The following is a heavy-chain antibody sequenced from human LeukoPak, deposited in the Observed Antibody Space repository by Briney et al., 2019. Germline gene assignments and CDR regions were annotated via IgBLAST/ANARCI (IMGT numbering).Heavy chain of an antibody. J-gene: IGHJ6*04. CDR3: ARDTILMPPLPMDV. D-gene: IGHD3-3*01. Sequence: SGGSLRLSCAASGFTFSSYAMHWVRQAPGKGLEWVAVISYDGSNKYYADSVKGRFTISRDNSKNTLYLQMNSLRAEDTAVYYCARDTILMPPLPMDVWGKGTTVTVSS. CDR2: ISYDGSNK. V-gene: IGHV3-30-3*01. CDR1: GFTFSSYA.